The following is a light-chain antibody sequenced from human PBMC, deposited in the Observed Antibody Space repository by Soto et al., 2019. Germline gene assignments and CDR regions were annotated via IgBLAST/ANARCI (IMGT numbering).Light chain of an antibody. Sequence: LTCRASQSVSSYVAWYQQKPGQAPRLLIYGTSTRATGIPARFSGSGSGTDFTLTISRLEPDHFAVYSGQPYGSSPRTFGQGTKVDIK. CDR3: QPYGSSPRT. CDR2: GTS. V-gene: IGKV3-20*01. CDR1: QSVSSY. J-gene: IGKJ1*01.